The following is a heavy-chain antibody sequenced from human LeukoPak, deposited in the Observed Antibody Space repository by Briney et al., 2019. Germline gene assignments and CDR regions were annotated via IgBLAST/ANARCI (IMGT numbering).Heavy chain of an antibody. D-gene: IGHD3-10*01. CDR1: GFTFSSYA. V-gene: IGHV3-23*01. CDR3: ANGGRYNTSGWFDP. Sequence: GGSLRLSRAASGFTFSSYAMSWVRQAPGKGLEWVSTINSDGAYTYYADSVKGRFTISRDNSKNTILLQMNSLRAEDTALYYCANGGRYNTSGWFDPWVQGTLVTVSS. CDR2: INSDGAYT. J-gene: IGHJ5*02.